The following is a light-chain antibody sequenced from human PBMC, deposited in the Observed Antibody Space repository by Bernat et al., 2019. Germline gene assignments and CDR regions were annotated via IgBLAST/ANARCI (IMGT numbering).Light chain of an antibody. CDR1: SSDVGRYNF. Sequence: QSALTQPPSASGSPGQSVTISCTGASSDVGRYNFVSWYQQHPGKAPKLIIYDVTKRPSGVPDRVSGSKSGNTASLTVSGLQAEDEADYYCSSYAGGNHFGFGGGTKRTVL. V-gene: IGLV2-8*01. CDR3: SSYAGGNHFG. J-gene: IGLJ3*02. CDR2: DVT.